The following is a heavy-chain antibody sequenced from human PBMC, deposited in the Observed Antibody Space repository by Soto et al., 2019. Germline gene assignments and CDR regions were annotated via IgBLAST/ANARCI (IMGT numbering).Heavy chain of an antibody. Sequence: GASVKVSCKASGYTFTSYDINWVRQATGQGLEWMGWMNPNSGNTGYAQKFQGRVTMTRNTSISTAYMELSSLRSEDTAVYYCARRRGISITIFGVVMNYYYYMDVWGKGTTVTVSS. V-gene: IGHV1-8*01. D-gene: IGHD3-3*01. CDR2: MNPNSGNT. CDR1: GYTFTSYD. CDR3: ARRRGISITIFGVVMNYYYYMDV. J-gene: IGHJ6*03.